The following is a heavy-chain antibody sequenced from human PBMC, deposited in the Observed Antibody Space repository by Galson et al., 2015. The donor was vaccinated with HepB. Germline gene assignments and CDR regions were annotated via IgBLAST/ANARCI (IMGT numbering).Heavy chain of an antibody. CDR3: TRSERALVLLWFGEFRGGMDV. V-gene: IGHV1-3*01. CDR1: GYTFTSYA. Sequence: SVKVSCKASGYTFTSYAMHWVRQAPGQRLEWMGWINAGNGNTKYSQKFQGRVTITRDTSASTAYMELSSLRSEDTAVYYCTRSERALVLLWFGEFRGGMDVWGQGTTVTVSS. D-gene: IGHD3-10*01. CDR2: INAGNGNT. J-gene: IGHJ6*02.